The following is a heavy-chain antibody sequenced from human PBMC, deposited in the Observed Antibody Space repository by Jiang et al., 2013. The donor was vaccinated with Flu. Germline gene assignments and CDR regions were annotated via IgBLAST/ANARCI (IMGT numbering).Heavy chain of an antibody. J-gene: IGHJ4*02. V-gene: IGHV4-30-4*01. D-gene: IGHD3-10*01. CDR1: GGSISSGDYY. Sequence: PGLVKPSQTLSLTCTVSGGSISSGDYYWSWIRQPPGKGLEWIGYIYYSGSTYYNPSLKSRVTISVDTSKNQFSLKLSSVTAADTAVYYCARGPLWFGEHGASYDYWGQGTLVTVSS. CDR3: ARGPLWFGEHGASYDY. CDR2: IYYSGST.